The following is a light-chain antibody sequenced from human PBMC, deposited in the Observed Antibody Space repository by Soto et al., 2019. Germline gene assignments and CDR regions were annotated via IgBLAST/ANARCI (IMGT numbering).Light chain of an antibody. CDR2: DTN. J-gene: IGLJ2*01. CDR1: RASIGSNT. Sequence: QSVLTQPPSASGTPGQRVTISCSGSRASIGSNTVTWYQHLPGAAPKLLIYDTNRRPSGIPDRFSGSKSGTSAALDITGLQTGDEADYYCGTWDSSLTSVVFGGGTKLTVL. CDR3: GTWDSSLTSVV. V-gene: IGLV1-51*01.